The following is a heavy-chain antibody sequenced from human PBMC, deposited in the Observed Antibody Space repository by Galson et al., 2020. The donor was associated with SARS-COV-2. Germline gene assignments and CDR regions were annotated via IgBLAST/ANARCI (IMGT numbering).Heavy chain of an antibody. J-gene: IGHJ4*02. D-gene: IGHD3-10*01. CDR3: ARETRPADGSGSYGY. V-gene: IGHV4-61*02. CDR2: VYTSGST. CDR1: GGPISGGYYY. Sequence: SETLSLTCSVSGGPISGGYYYWSWIRQSAGKGLEWIGRVYTSGSTDYNPSLRSRVTISVDTSKNQFSLKLSSVTAADTAVYYCARETRPADGSGSYGYWGQGTLVTVSS.